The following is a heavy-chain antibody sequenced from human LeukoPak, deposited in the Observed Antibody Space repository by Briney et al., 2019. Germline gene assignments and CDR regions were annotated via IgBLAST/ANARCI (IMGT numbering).Heavy chain of an antibody. V-gene: IGHV7-4-1*02. CDR1: GYTFTSNA. CDR2: INTNTGNP. D-gene: IGHD3-22*01. CDR3: ASALFYYDSRGYYPFGY. J-gene: IGHJ4*02. Sequence: ASAKVSCKASGYTFTSNAMNWVRQAPGQGLEWMGWINTNTGNPTYAQGFTGRFVFSLDTSVSTAYLHISSLEAEDTAVYYCASALFYYDSRGYYPFGYWGQGTLVTVSS.